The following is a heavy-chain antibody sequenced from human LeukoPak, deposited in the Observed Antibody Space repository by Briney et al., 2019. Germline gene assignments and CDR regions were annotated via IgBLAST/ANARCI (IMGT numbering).Heavy chain of an antibody. D-gene: IGHD1-26*01. CDR1: GFTFSSYS. Sequence: GGSLRLSCAASGFTFSSYSMNWVRQAPGKGLEWVSSISSSSSYIYYADSVKGRFTISRDNAKNSLYLQMNSLRAEDTAVYYCARARGATTVDYWGQEPWSPSPQ. V-gene: IGHV3-21*01. CDR3: ARARGATTVDY. CDR2: ISSSSSYI. J-gene: IGHJ4*01.